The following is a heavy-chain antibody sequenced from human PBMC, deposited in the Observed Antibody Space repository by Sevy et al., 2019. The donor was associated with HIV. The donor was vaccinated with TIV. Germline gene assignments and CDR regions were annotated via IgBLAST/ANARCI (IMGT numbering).Heavy chain of an antibody. J-gene: IGHJ6*02. Sequence: GGSLRLSCAASGFTFNSYWMSWVRQAPGKGLEWVANIKQDGSEKYYVDAVKGRFTISRDSSQYSLFLQMNTLRAEDTAVYYGAREGSPYDTYYYYYGMDVWGQGTTVTVSS. D-gene: IGHD5-12*01. V-gene: IGHV3-7*01. CDR3: AREGSPYDTYYYYYGMDV. CDR2: IKQDGSEK. CDR1: GFTFNSYW.